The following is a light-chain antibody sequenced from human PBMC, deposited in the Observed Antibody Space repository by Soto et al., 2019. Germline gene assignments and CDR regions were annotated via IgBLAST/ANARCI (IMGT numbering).Light chain of an antibody. CDR3: QQRSNWPPRFT. Sequence: DIVLTQSPATLSLSPGERATLSCRASQSVSSYLAWYQQKPGQAPRLLIYDASNRATGIPVRFSGSGSGTDFTLTISSLEPEDFAVYYCQQRSNWPPRFTFGPGTKVDIK. J-gene: IGKJ3*01. V-gene: IGKV3-11*01. CDR2: DAS. CDR1: QSVSSY.